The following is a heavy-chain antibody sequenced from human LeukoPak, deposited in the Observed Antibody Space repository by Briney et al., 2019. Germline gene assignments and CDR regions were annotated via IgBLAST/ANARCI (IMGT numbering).Heavy chain of an antibody. CDR1: GYSFTSYW. CDR2: IYPGDSDT. Sequence: GESLKISCKGSGYSFTSYWIGWVRQMPGKGLEWMGIIYPGDSDTRYSPSFQGQVTISADKSISTAYLQWSSLKASDTAMYYCARHPQIQHTPTGFDYWGQGTLVTVSS. J-gene: IGHJ4*02. D-gene: IGHD5-18*01. CDR3: ARHPQIQHTPTGFDY. V-gene: IGHV5-51*01.